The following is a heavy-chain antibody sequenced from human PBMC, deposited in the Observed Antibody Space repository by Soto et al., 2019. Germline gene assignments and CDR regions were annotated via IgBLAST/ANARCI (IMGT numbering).Heavy chain of an antibody. J-gene: IGHJ4*02. D-gene: IGHD6-19*01. CDR1: GFTFSSYG. CDR3: ARESGYSSGWYLNPPPDY. CDR2: IWYDGSNK. V-gene: IGHV3-33*01. Sequence: GGSLRLSCAASGFTFSSYGMHWVRQAPGKGLEWVAVIWYDGSNKYYADSVKGRFTISRDNSKNTLYLQMNSLRAEDTAVYYCARESGYSSGWYLNPPPDYWGQGTLVTVSS.